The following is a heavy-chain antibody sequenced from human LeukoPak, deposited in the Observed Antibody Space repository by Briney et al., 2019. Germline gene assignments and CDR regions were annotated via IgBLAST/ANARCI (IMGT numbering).Heavy chain of an antibody. CDR3: ARGLGSMLRGGSNWFDP. D-gene: IGHD3-10*01. V-gene: IGHV4-61*02. Sequence: SETLSLTCTVSGASITSGTYYWGWIRQPAGKGLEYIGRIYTSGTTNYNPSVKSRVTISIDTSKNQFSLTLRSVTAADTALYYCARGLGSMLRGGSNWFDPRGQGTLVTVSS. CDR1: GASITSGTYY. CDR2: IYTSGTT. J-gene: IGHJ5*02.